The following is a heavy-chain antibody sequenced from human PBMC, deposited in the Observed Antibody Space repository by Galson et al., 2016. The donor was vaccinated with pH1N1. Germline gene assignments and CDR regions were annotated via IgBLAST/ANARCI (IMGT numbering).Heavy chain of an antibody. CDR1: GFPFSDYW. Sequence: SLRLSCAASGFPFSDYWMHWVRQAPGKGLVWVARIDNDGRGTSHADSVRGRFAISRDNAENMLYLQMNSLRTGDTSVYYCARNWWGIDYWGQGALVTVSS. CDR3: ARNWWGIDY. D-gene: IGHD2-15*01. V-gene: IGHV3-74*01. CDR2: IDNDGRGT. J-gene: IGHJ4*02.